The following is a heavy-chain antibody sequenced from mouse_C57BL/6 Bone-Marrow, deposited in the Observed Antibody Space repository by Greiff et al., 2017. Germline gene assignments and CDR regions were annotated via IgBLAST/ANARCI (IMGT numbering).Heavy chain of an antibody. CDR3: ARESPITTVVADYYARDY. CDR1: GFTFSSYA. V-gene: IGHV5-4*01. D-gene: IGHD1-1*01. J-gene: IGHJ4*01. Sequence: EVKLVESGGGLVKPGGSLKLSCAASGFTFSSYAMSWVRQTPEQRLEWVATISDGGSYTYYPDNVKGRFTISRDNAKNNLYLQMSHLKSEDTAMYYCARESPITTVVADYYARDYWGQGTSVTVSS. CDR2: ISDGGSYT.